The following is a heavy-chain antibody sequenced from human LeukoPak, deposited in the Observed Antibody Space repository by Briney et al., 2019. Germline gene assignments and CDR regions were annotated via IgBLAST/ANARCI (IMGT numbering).Heavy chain of an antibody. Sequence: ASVKVSCKASGYTFTSCAMNWVRQAPGQGLEWMGWINTNTGNPTYAQGFTGRFVFSLDTSVSTAYLQISSLKAEDTAVYYCARDNRWQWLVRGDAFDIWGQGTMVTVSS. D-gene: IGHD6-19*01. CDR3: ARDNRWQWLVRGDAFDI. J-gene: IGHJ3*02. CDR1: GYTFTSCA. CDR2: INTNTGNP. V-gene: IGHV7-4-1*02.